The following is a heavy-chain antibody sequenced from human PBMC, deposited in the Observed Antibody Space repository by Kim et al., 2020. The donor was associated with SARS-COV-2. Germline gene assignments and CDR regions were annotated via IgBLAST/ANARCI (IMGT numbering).Heavy chain of an antibody. V-gene: IGHV3-15*01. Sequence: PVKGRFTISRDDSKDTLYLKMNSQKTEDTAVYYCTTGEIAAAGSYWYFDLWGRGTLVTVSS. D-gene: IGHD6-13*01. CDR3: TTGEIAAAGSYWYFDL. J-gene: IGHJ2*01.